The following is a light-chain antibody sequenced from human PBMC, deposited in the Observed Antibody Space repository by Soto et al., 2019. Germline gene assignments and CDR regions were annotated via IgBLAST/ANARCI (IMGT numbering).Light chain of an antibody. CDR3: QQYNNGGIT. V-gene: IGKV3-15*01. J-gene: IGKJ5*01. CDR1: QSVNSN. CDR2: GAS. Sequence: EIVLTQSPGTLSLSPGERATLSCRASQSVNSNLAWYQQKPGQAPRLLIYGASTRASGIPARFSGGGSGTEFTLTISSLQSEDFAVYYCQQYNNGGITFGQGTRLEIK.